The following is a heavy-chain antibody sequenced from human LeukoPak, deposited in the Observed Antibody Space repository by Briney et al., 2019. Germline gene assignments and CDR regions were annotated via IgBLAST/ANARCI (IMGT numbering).Heavy chain of an antibody. CDR1: GFTFSSCS. CDR3: ARDSTARNIGFYYYDSSGSFDY. D-gene: IGHD3-22*01. Sequence: PGGSLRLSCAASGFTFSSCSMNWVRQAPGKGLEWVSSISSSSYIYYADSEKGRFTISRDNAKNSLYLQMNSLRAEDTAVYYCARDSTARNIGFYYYDSSGSFDYWGQGTLVTVSS. J-gene: IGHJ4*02. V-gene: IGHV3-21*01. CDR2: ISSSSYI.